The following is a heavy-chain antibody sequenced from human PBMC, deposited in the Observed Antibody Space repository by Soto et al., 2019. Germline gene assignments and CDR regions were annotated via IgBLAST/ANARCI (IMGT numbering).Heavy chain of an antibody. CDR2: THHSRGT. D-gene: IGHD6-13*01. Sequence: QVQLQESGPGLVKPSGTLSLTCAVSGDSIIGTHWWSWVRRPPGKGLEFIGETHHSRGTNYNPSLRSRVTMSLEKSKNQLSLILYSVTAADTGVYYCARYSAASGTYYFDYWGQGTLVTVSS. J-gene: IGHJ4*01. V-gene: IGHV4-4*02. CDR1: GDSIIGTHW. CDR3: ARYSAASGTYYFDY.